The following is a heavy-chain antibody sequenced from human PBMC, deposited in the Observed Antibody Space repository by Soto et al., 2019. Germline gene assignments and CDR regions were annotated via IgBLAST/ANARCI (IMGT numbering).Heavy chain of an antibody. Sequence: SETLSLTCTVSGGSISSYYWSWIRQPPGKGLEWIGYIYYSGSTNYNPSPKSRVTISVDTSKNQFSLKLSSVTAADTAVYYCARLSSGPSGSSLPGDYYSGMDVWGKGTTVTVPS. D-gene: IGHD1-26*01. J-gene: IGHJ6*04. CDR1: GGSISSYY. CDR3: ARLSSGPSGSSLPGDYYSGMDV. V-gene: IGHV4-59*01. CDR2: IYYSGST.